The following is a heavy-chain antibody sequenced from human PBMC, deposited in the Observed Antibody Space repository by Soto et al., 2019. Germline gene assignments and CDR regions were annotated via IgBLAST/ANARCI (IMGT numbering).Heavy chain of an antibody. D-gene: IGHD2-2*02. V-gene: IGHV3-23*01. CDR2: ISGSGAST. CDR1: GFTFSSYA. CDR3: AKGGDIGVVPADINVMDV. J-gene: IGHJ6*02. Sequence: GGSLRLSCLAAGFTFSSYAMSWVRQAPGKGLEWVSAISGSGASTYYADSVKVRFTIYRDNSKNTLYLQMNRVRAEDTAVYYCAKGGDIGVVPADINVMDVWGQGTTVTVSS.